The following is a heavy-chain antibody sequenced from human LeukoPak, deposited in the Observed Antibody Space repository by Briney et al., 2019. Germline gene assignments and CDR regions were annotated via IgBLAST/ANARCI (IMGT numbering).Heavy chain of an antibody. D-gene: IGHD3-16*01. V-gene: IGHV3-7*01. CDR1: GFTFSSSW. CDR3: AGEHWGPNS. J-gene: IGHJ4*02. CDR2: IKGDGSDK. Sequence: GGSLTLSCAASGFTFSSSWMTWVRQAPGNGLEWLANIKGDGSDKNYVDSVKGRFTISRDNAKNSLFLQMSSLRGEDTALYYCAGEHWGPNSWGQGTLVTVCS.